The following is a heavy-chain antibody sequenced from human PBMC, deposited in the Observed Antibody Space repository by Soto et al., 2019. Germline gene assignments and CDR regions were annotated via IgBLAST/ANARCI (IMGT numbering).Heavy chain of an antibody. D-gene: IGHD2-2*01. CDR1: GGSISSGGYY. Sequence: NPSETLSLTCTVSGGSISSGGYYWSWIRQHPGKGLEWIGYIYYSGSTYYNPSLKSRVTISVDTSKNQFSLKLSSVTAADTAVYYCARDPLPKPYCSSTSCPSYGMDVWGQGTTVTVSS. V-gene: IGHV4-31*03. CDR3: ARDPLPKPYCSSTSCPSYGMDV. J-gene: IGHJ6*02. CDR2: IYYSGST.